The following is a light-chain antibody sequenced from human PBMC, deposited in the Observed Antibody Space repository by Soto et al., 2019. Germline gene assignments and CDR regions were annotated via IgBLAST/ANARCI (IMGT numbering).Light chain of an antibody. Sequence: QSALAQPASVSGSPGQSITISCTGSSSDFGGYNYVSWYQHHPGKAPKLVIYDVSNRPSGVSNRFSGSKSGNTASLTISGLQAEDEGHYYCSSYKGSRTRVFGTGTKVTVL. CDR2: DVS. CDR3: SSYKGSRTRV. CDR1: SSDFGGYNY. J-gene: IGLJ1*01. V-gene: IGLV2-14*01.